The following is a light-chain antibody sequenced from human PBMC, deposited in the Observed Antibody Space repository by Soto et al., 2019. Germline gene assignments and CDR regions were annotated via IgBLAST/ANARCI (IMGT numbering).Light chain of an antibody. V-gene: IGKV3-15*01. CDR1: QSVGGN. CDR3: QQYNDWPWGT. J-gene: IGKJ2*01. CDR2: GAS. Sequence: EIVLTQSPATLSVSPGERAALSCRASQSVGGNLAWYQQKPGQAPRLLIYGASTRATGIPGRFSGSGSGTEFTLTISSLQSEDFAVYYCQQYNDWPWGTFGQGTKLEIK.